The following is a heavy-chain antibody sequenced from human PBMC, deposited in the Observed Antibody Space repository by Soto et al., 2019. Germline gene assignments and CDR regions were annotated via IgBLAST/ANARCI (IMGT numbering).Heavy chain of an antibody. Sequence: QVQLVESGGGVVQPGRSLRLSCAASGFSFSSYGMHWVRQAPGKGLEWVAVISDDGSNKDYADSVKGRFTISRDNSKNTVYLQRNSLRAEDTAVYYCAKDPGGWLVLRYYFDYWGQGTLVTVSS. CDR2: ISDDGSNK. V-gene: IGHV3-30*18. CDR3: AKDPGGWLVLRYYFDY. J-gene: IGHJ4*02. CDR1: GFSFSSYG. D-gene: IGHD6-19*01.